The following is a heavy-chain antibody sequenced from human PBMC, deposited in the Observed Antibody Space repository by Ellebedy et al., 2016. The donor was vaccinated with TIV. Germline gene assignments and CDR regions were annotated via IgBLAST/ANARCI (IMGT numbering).Heavy chain of an antibody. V-gene: IGHV1-46*01. CDR3: ARAPSVDPHMDV. CDR2: INPTAGST. Sequence: AASVKVSCKASGYTFTSYYMHWVRQAPGQGLEWMGIINPTAGSTSSVQKFQGRVTMTSDTSTRTVYMELSSLRSEDTAVYYCARAPSVDPHMDVWGQGTTVTVSS. D-gene: IGHD6-19*01. CDR1: GYTFTSYY. J-gene: IGHJ6*02.